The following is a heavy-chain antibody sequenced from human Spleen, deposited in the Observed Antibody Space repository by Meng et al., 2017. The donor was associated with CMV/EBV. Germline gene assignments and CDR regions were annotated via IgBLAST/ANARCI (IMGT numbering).Heavy chain of an antibody. CDR1: GFPFNSYV. D-gene: IGHD2-2*01. Sequence: ASVKISCKTSGFPFNSYVVTWVRQAPEKGLEWVGWISSYNTNANYAQKLQGRVTMTTDTSTSTAYMELRSLRSDDTAVYYCARELGYCSSTSCSRYYYYGMDVWGQGTTVTVSS. V-gene: IGHV1-18*01. J-gene: IGHJ6*02. CDR2: ISSYNTNA. CDR3: ARELGYCSSTSCSRYYYYGMDV.